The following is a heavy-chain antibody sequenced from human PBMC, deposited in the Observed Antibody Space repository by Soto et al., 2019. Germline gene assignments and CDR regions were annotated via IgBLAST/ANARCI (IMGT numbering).Heavy chain of an antibody. V-gene: IGHV3-30*18. CDR2: ISYDGSNK. J-gene: IGHJ6*03. D-gene: IGHD6-6*01. Sequence: GRSLRLSCAASGCTFSNYGMHWVRQAQGKGLGWVAVISYDGSNKYYADSVKGRFTISRDNSKNTLYLQMNSLRAEDTAVYYYAKDLVYTAARPWGYYYYMDVWGKGTTVTVSS. CDR1: GCTFSNYG. CDR3: AKDLVYTAARPWGYYYYMDV.